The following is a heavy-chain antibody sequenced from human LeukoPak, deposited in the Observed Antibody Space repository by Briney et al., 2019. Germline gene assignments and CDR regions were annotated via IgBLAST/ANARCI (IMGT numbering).Heavy chain of an antibody. Sequence: ASVKVSCKASGGTFSSYAISWVRQAPGQGLEWMGRIIPILGIANYAQKFQGRVTITADKSTSTAYMELSSLRSEDTAVYYCARSLQDFWSGYYFDYWGQGTLVTVSS. J-gene: IGHJ4*02. CDR3: ARSLQDFWSGYYFDY. D-gene: IGHD3-3*01. CDR2: IIPILGIA. V-gene: IGHV1-69*04. CDR1: GGTFSSYA.